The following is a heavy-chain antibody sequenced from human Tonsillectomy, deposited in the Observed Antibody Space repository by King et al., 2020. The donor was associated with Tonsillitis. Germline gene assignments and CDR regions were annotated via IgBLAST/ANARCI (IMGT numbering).Heavy chain of an antibody. CDR3: AGHSDAGRAPLDY. D-gene: IGHD3-10*01. Sequence: VQLVESGGGLVQPGGSLRLSCAASGFVFSSSWMSWVRQAPGKGLEWVANIKQDGSEKYYVDSVKGRLTISRDNAKNSLYLQMNSLRAEDTAVYYCAGHSDAGRAPLDYWGQGTLVTVSS. CDR2: IKQDGSEK. V-gene: IGHV3-7*03. CDR1: GFVFSSSW. J-gene: IGHJ4*02.